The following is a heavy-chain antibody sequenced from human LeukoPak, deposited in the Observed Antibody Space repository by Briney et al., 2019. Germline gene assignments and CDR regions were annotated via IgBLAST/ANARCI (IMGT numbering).Heavy chain of an antibody. J-gene: IGHJ5*02. V-gene: IGHV4-39*01. CDR3: AGLIRPGWFDP. Sequence: GSLRLPCAASGFTFSSYWMSWVRQAPGKGLEWIANIYYSGSTYYNPSLKSRVTISVDTSKNQFSLKLSSVTAADTAVYYCAGLIRPGWFDPWGQGTLVTVSS. CDR2: IYYSGST. CDR1: GFTFSSYW. D-gene: IGHD1-14*01.